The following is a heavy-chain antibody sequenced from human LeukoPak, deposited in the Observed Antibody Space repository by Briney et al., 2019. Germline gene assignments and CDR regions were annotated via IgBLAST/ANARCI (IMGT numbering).Heavy chain of an antibody. J-gene: IGHJ6*03. CDR1: GGSISSSSYY. D-gene: IGHD6-13*01. Sequence: PSETLSLTCTVSGGSISSSSYYWGWIRQPPGKGLEWVGSIYYSGSTYYNPSHKSRVTISVDTYKNQFSLKLSCVTAADTAVYYCARGEGSSWYYYYYMDVWGKGTTVTVSS. V-gene: IGHV4-39*07. CDR3: ARGEGSSWYYYYYMDV. CDR2: IYYSGST.